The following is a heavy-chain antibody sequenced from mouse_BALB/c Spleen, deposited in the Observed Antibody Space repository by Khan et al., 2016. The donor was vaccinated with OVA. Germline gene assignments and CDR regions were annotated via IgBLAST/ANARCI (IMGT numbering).Heavy chain of an antibody. D-gene: IGHD1-1*01. Sequence: QIQLVQSGAELAKPGASVKMSCKASDYTFTNYWMHWVKQRSGQGLEWIGYINPSTDYTEYNQKFKDKATLTADKSSSTAYMQLSSLTSEDSAVYYCVNHGSSSAWFTYWGQGTLVTVSA. CDR3: VNHGSSSAWFTY. J-gene: IGHJ3*01. CDR1: DYTFTNYW. V-gene: IGHV1-7*01. CDR2: INPSTDYT.